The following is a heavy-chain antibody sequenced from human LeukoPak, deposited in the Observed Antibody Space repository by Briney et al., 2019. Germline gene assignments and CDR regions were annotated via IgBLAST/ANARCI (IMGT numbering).Heavy chain of an antibody. D-gene: IGHD7-27*01. CDR2: ISWNSGSI. CDR1: GFTFDDYA. V-gene: IGHV3-9*01. CDR3: AKDISVWGDIPNSYFDY. Sequence: GGSLRLSCAASGFTFDDYAMHWVQQAPGKGLEWVSGISWNSGSIGYADSVKGRFTISRDNAKNSLYLQMNSLRAEDTALYYCAKDISVWGDIPNSYFDYWGQGTLVTVSS. J-gene: IGHJ4*02.